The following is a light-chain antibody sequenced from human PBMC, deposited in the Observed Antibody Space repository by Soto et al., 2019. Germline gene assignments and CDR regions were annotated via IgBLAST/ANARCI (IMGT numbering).Light chain of an antibody. CDR2: EDN. CDR3: CSYAGSYSYV. V-gene: IGLV2-23*01. Sequence: QSVLTQPASVSGAPGQSINISCTGTSSDVGTYNLVSWYQQHPGNAPKLMIYEDNKWPSGISVRFSGSKSGNTASLTISGLQAEDEADYYCCSYAGSYSYVFGTGTKFTVL. CDR1: SSDVGTYNL. J-gene: IGLJ1*01.